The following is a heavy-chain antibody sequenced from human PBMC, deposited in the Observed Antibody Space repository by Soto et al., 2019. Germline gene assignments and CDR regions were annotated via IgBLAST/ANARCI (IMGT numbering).Heavy chain of an antibody. CDR1: GFTFSSYA. Sequence: QVQLVESGGGVVQPGRSLRLSCAASGFTFSSYAMHWVRQAPGKGLEWVAVISYDGSNKYYADSVKGRFTISRDNSKNTLYLQMNSLRAEDTAVYYCARGMMSSGFGLDVWGQGTTVTVSS. D-gene: IGHD3-10*01. V-gene: IGHV3-30-3*01. CDR2: ISYDGSNK. J-gene: IGHJ6*02. CDR3: ARGMMSSGFGLDV.